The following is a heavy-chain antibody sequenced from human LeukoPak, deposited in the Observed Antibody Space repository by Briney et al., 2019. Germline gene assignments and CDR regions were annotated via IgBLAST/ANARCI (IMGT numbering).Heavy chain of an antibody. CDR1: GFTFSNYE. CDR3: ARAPGSGYDYLDF. V-gene: IGHV3-21*01. CDR2: ISSRSNYI. J-gene: IGHJ4*02. D-gene: IGHD5-12*01. Sequence: PGGSLRLSCADSGFTFSNYEMNWVCQAPGEGLEWVSSISSRSNYIYYADSVKGRFTISRDNAKNSLYLQMKSLRAEDTAVYYFARAPGSGYDYLDFWGQG.